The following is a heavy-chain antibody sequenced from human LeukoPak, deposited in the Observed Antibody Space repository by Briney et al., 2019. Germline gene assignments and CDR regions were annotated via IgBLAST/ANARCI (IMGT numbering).Heavy chain of an antibody. Sequence: SETVSLTCSVPSGSIRSYYWNWIRQPAGQGLEWIGRIYSTGSTNYNPSLKSRVTMSIDTSKKQFSLKVNSVTAADTAVYYCARDKGGGSSLDYWGQGTLVTVSS. CDR2: IYSTGST. CDR3: ARDKGGGSSLDY. V-gene: IGHV4-4*07. CDR1: SGSIRSYY. D-gene: IGHD6-6*01. J-gene: IGHJ4*02.